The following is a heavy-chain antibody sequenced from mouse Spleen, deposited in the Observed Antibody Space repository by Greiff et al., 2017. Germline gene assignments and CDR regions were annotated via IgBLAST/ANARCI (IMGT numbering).Heavy chain of an antibody. V-gene: IGHV5-12*01. CDR2: ISNGGGST. D-gene: IGHD2-2*01. CDR1: GFTFSDYY. J-gene: IGHJ2*01. Sequence: EVQGVESGGGLVQPGGSLKLSCAASGFTFSDYYMYWVRQTPEKRLEWVAYISNGGGSTYYPDTVKGRFTISRDNAKNTLYLQMSRLKSEDTAMYYCARAYGYDDGYYFDYWGQGTTLTVSS. CDR3: ARAYGYDDGYYFDY.